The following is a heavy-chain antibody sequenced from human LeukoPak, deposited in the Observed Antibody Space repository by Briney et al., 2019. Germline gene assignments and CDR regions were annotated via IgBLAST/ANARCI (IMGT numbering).Heavy chain of an antibody. Sequence: GGSLRLSCAASGFTFSSYSMNWVRQAPGKGLEWVSSISSSSSYIYYADSVKGRFTISRDNAKNSLYLQMNSLRAEDTAVYYCARAITIFGVVTGAFDIWGQGTMITVSS. J-gene: IGHJ3*02. CDR2: ISSSSSYI. D-gene: IGHD3-3*01. V-gene: IGHV3-21*01. CDR1: GFTFSSYS. CDR3: ARAITIFGVVTGAFDI.